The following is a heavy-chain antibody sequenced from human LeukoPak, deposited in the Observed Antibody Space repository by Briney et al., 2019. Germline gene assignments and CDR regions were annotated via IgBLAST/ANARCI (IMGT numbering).Heavy chain of an antibody. Sequence: SETLSLTCAVYGGSLSGYYWSWIRQPPGKGLEWIGEINHSGSTNYNPSLKSRVTISVDTSKNQFSLKLSSVTAADTAVYYCARGSLVVVVAATGSYYYYYYMDVWGKGTTVTVSS. CDR3: ARGSLVVVVAATGSYYYYYYMDV. J-gene: IGHJ6*03. CDR2: INHSGST. D-gene: IGHD2-15*01. CDR1: GGSLSGYY. V-gene: IGHV4-34*01.